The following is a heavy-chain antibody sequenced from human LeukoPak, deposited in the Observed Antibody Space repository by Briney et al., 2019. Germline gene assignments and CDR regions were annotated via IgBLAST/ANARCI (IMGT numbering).Heavy chain of an antibody. D-gene: IGHD4-17*01. CDR3: AKDRELYGDYVVTSDY. J-gene: IGHJ4*02. CDR1: GFTFSSYT. V-gene: IGHV3-9*01. Sequence: SGGSLRLSCAASGFTFSSYTMNWVRQAPGKGLEWVSGISWNSGSIGYADSVEGRFTISRDNAKNSLYLQMNSLRVEDAALYYCAKDRELYGDYVVTSDYWGQGTLVTVSS. CDR2: ISWNSGSI.